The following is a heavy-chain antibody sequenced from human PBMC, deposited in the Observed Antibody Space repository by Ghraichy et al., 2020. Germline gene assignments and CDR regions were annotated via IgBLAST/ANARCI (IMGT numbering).Heavy chain of an antibody. CDR2: IRGDGGEK. CDR1: GFTFSDYW. V-gene: IGHV3-7*04. CDR3: ARVGYCSGVGCQGRDWFDP. D-gene: IGHD2-15*01. Sequence: GGSLRLSCAASGFTFSDYWMTWVRQAPGKGLECVANIRGDGGEKNYVDSVKGRFTISRDDAKNSLYLQMNSLRAEDTAVYYCARVGYCSGVGCQGRDWFDPRGKGTLVTGSS. J-gene: IGHJ5*02.